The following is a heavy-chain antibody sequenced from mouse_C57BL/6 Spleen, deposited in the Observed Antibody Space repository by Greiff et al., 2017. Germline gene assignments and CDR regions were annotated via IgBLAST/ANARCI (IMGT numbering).Heavy chain of an antibody. D-gene: IGHD3-2*02. J-gene: IGHJ2*01. CDR2: IYPSDSET. CDR3: ARSTAQATYFDY. CDR1: GYTFTSYW. Sequence: VQLQQPGAELVRPGSSVKLSCKASGYTFTSYWMDWVKQRPGQGLEWIGNIYPSDSETHYNQKFKDKATLTVDTSSSTAYMQLSSLTSEDSAVYYCARSTAQATYFDYWGQGTTLTVSS. V-gene: IGHV1-61*01.